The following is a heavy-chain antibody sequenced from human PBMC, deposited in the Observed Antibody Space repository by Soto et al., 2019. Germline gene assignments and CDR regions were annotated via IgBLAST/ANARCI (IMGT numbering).Heavy chain of an antibody. CDR3: ARTALIVVVVAASEPYWYFDL. CDR2: INHSGST. Sequence: QVHLQQWGAGLLKPSETLSLTCAVYGGSFSGYYWSWIRQPPGKGLEGIGEINHSGSTNYNPSLKSRVTISVDTSKNQFSLKLSSVTAADTAVYYCARTALIVVVVAASEPYWYFDLWGRGTLVTVSS. J-gene: IGHJ2*01. D-gene: IGHD2-15*01. V-gene: IGHV4-34*01. CDR1: GGSFSGYY.